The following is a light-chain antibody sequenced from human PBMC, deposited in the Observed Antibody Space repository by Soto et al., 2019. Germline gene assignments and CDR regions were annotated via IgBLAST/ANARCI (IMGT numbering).Light chain of an antibody. J-gene: IGKJ3*01. CDR2: GAS. CDR3: QEYNNWPPRIT. Sequence: EIVMTQFPATLSVSPGERATLSCRASQSVSSNLAWYQQKPGQAPRLIIYGASTRATGFPARFSGSGSGTEFTITISSLQSEDFAVYYCQEYNNWPPRITFGPGTKVDIK. V-gene: IGKV3-15*01. CDR1: QSVSSN.